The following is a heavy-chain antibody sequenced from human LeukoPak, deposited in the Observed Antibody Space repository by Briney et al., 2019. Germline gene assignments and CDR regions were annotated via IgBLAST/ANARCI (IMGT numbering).Heavy chain of an antibody. CDR1: GGSISSYY. CDR2: IYTSGST. J-gene: IGHJ2*01. D-gene: IGHD4-17*01. V-gene: IGHV4-4*07. Sequence: PSETLSLTCTVSGGSISSYYWSWLRQPAGKGLEWIGRIYTSGSTNYNPSLKSRVTMSVDTSKNQSSLKLSSVTAADTAVYYCARASLYGDYVLAPDLWGRGTLVTVSS. CDR3: ARASLYGDYVLAPDL.